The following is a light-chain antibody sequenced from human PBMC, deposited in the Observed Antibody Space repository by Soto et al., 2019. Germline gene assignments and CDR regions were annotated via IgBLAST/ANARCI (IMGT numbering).Light chain of an antibody. V-gene: IGLV2-14*03. CDR2: DVT. J-gene: IGLJ3*02. Sequence: QSALTQPASVSGSPGQSITISCTGTSSDVGAYNYVSWYQQHPGKAPELMIYDVTSRPSGVSDRFSGSKSGNTASLTISGLRTEDEGDYYCSSKTTSSSTPVVFGGGTKL. CDR1: SSDVGAYNY. CDR3: SSKTTSSSTPVV.